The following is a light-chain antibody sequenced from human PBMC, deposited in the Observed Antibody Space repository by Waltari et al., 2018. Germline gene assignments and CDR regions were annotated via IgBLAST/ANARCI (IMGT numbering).Light chain of an antibody. V-gene: IGKV2-30*01. CDR3: MQGTHWPWT. J-gene: IGKJ1*01. CDR2: NVS. CDR1: QSLVSSDGNTY. Sequence: DVVMTQSPLSLPVTLGQPASISCRSSQSLVSSDGNTYFNWFQQRPDQSPRRLVYNVSNRDSGVPDRFSGSGSGTDFTLRISKVEAEDVGVYYCMQGTHWPWTFGQGTKVEIK.